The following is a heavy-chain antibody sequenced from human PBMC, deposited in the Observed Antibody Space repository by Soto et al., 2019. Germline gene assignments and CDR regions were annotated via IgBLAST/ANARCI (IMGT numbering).Heavy chain of an antibody. CDR3: AREGSYSAYNFAHGIQLWSFDF. CDR2: IFSSGST. Sequence: SETLSLTCTVSGGSINTFYWSWVRQSAGKGLEWIGRIFSSGSTSFNPSLESRVAMSVDTSKNHFSLNLSSVTAADMAVYYCAREGSYSAYNFAHGIQLWSFDFWGQGALVTVSS. CDR1: GGSINTFY. D-gene: IGHD5-12*01. J-gene: IGHJ4*02. V-gene: IGHV4-4*07.